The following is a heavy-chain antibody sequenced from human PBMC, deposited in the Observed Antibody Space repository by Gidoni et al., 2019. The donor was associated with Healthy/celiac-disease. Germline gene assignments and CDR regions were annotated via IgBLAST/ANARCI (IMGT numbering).Heavy chain of an antibody. CDR1: GFTFSDPY. V-gene: IGHV3-72*01. Sequence: EVQLVESGGGLVQPGGSLRLSCAASGFTFSDPYMDWVRQAPGKGLEWVGRTRNKANSYTTEYAASVKGRFTISRDDSKNSLYLQMNSLKTEDTAVYYCARGAYDSSGWDAFDIWGQGTMVTVSS. CDR3: ARGAYDSSGWDAFDI. J-gene: IGHJ3*02. D-gene: IGHD3-22*01. CDR2: TRNKANSYTT.